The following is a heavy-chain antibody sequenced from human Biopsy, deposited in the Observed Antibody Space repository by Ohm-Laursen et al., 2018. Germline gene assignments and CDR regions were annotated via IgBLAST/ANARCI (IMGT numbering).Heavy chain of an antibody. J-gene: IGHJ2*01. V-gene: IGHV1-69*06. Sequence: SSVKVSCKSSRVTFSSYAVSWVRQAPGQGLEWMGGIIPMFGTTNYAQKFQGRLSITADKSTTAAYLELSGLRSEDTAVYYCASHVTYNFNGGLDYWGRGTLVTVSS. D-gene: IGHD3-9*01. CDR1: RVTFSSYA. CDR3: ASHVTYNFNGGLDY. CDR2: IIPMFGTT.